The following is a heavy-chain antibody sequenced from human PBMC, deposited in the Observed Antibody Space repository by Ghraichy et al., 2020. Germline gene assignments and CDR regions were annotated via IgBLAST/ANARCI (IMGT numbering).Heavy chain of an antibody. CDR3: VGHYGLMSHYVL. V-gene: IGHV3-7*01. Sequence: GGSLRLSCAASGFIFSSYWMSWVRQAPGKGLEWVANIKQDGSQKYYVDSVKGRFTISRDNAKNSLYLQMNSLRAEDTAVYYCVGHYGLMSHYVLWGQGTMVTVSS. D-gene: IGHD3-10*01. CDR2: IKQDGSQK. CDR1: GFIFSSYW. J-gene: IGHJ3*01.